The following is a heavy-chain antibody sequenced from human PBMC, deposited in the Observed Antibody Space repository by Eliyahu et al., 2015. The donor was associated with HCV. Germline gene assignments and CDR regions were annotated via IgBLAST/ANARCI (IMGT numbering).Heavy chain of an antibody. CDR1: GFXFSNXA. Sequence: EVQLLESGGGLVQPGGSLXLSCAAXGFXFSNXAMTWVRQAPGKGLGWVSAISASGGSTYYADSVKGRFTISRDNSKNTLYLQMNSLRAEDTALYYCAKVEVPSRGYYSYGMDVWGQGTTVTVSS. CDR3: AKVEVPSRGYYSYGMDV. J-gene: IGHJ6*02. D-gene: IGHD2-2*01. V-gene: IGHV3-23*01. CDR2: ISASGGST.